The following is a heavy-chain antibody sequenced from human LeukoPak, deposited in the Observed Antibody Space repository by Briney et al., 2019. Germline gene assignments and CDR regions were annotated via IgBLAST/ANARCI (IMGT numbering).Heavy chain of an antibody. CDR1: GFTFSRYW. CDR3: AQSPVLLWFGESLDY. D-gene: IGHD3-10*01. V-gene: IGHV3-74*01. Sequence: PGGSLRLSCAASGFTFSRYWMHWVRQAPGKGLVWVSRLSGDATGTSSADFVKGRFTISRDNSKNTLYLQMNSLRAEDTAVYYCAQSPVLLWFGESLDYWGQGTLVTVSS. CDR2: LSGDATGT. J-gene: IGHJ4*02.